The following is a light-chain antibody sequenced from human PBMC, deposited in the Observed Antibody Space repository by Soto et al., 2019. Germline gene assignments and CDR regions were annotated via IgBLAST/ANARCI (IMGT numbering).Light chain of an antibody. Sequence: QSALTQPASVPGSPGQSITISCTGTSSDVGNYNYVSWYQQYPGRVPKLLIYMVNNRASGVSNRFSGSKSGNTASLTISGLQAEDEADYFCTSPRPGSLYGFGTGTKVTVL. CDR1: SSDVGNYNY. CDR3: TSPRPGSLYG. CDR2: MVN. V-gene: IGLV2-14*01. J-gene: IGLJ1*01.